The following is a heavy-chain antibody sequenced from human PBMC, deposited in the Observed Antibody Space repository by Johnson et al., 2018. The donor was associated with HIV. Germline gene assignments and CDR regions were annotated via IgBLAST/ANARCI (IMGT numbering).Heavy chain of an antibody. CDR3: ARAFGSAFDI. Sequence: VQLVESGGGVVRPGGSLRLSCAASGFTVSSNYMSWVRQAPGQGLAWVSVIYSGCSTYYADSVKGRFTISRDNSKNTLYLQMNSLRAEDTAVYYCARAFGSAFDIWGQGTMVTVSS. D-gene: IGHD1-14*01. CDR1: GFTVSSNY. V-gene: IGHV3-66*01. J-gene: IGHJ3*02. CDR2: IYSGCST.